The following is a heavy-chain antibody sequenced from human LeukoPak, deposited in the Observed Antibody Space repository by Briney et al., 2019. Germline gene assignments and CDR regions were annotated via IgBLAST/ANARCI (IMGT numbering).Heavy chain of an antibody. V-gene: IGHV3-21*01. J-gene: IGHJ3*02. CDR3: ARGHSGSYQRTDAFDI. CDR2: ISSSSTYI. CDR1: GFTFSSYS. Sequence: GGSLRLSCAASGFTFSSYSMNWVRQAPGKGLEWVSSISSSSTYIYYADSVKGRFTISRDNAKNSLYLQMNSLRAEDTAVYYCARGHSGSYQRTDAFDIWGQGTMVTVSS. D-gene: IGHD1-26*01.